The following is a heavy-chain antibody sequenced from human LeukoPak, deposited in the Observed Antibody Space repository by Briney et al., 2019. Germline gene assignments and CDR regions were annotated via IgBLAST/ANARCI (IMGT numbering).Heavy chain of an antibody. J-gene: IGHJ4*02. Sequence: ASVKVSCKASGYTFTSYDINWVRQATGQGLEWMGWMNPNSGNTGYAQKFQGRVTITRNTSISTAYMELSSLRAEDTAVYYCAKEGYSSSQANDYWGQGTLVTVSS. CDR3: AKEGYSSSQANDY. D-gene: IGHD6-6*01. CDR1: GYTFTSYD. CDR2: MNPNSGNT. V-gene: IGHV1-8*03.